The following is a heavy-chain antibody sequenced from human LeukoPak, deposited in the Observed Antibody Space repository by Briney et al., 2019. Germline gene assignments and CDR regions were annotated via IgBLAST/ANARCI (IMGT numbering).Heavy chain of an antibody. D-gene: IGHD3-22*01. CDR3: AKDRDPYYYDSSGSPST. J-gene: IGHJ4*02. CDR1: GFTFSSYG. Sequence: PGGSLRLSCAASGFTFSSYGMHWVRQAPGKGLEWVAFIRYDGSNKYYADSVKGRFTISRDNSKNTLYLQMNSLRAEDTAVYYCAKDRDPYYYDSSGSPSTWGQGTLVTVSS. V-gene: IGHV3-30*02. CDR2: IRYDGSNK.